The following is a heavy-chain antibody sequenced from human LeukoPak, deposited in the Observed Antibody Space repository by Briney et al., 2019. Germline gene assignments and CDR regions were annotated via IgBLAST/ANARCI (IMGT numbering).Heavy chain of an antibody. D-gene: IGHD6-6*01. V-gene: IGHV4-59*01. J-gene: IGHJ4*02. CDR1: GGSISSYY. CDR2: IYYSGST. CDR3: ARVLSSSSKVFDY. Sequence: SETLSLTCTVSGGSISSYYSSCIRHPPRKGLEWIGYIYYSGSTNYNPSLKSRVTISVDTSKNQFSLKLSSVTAADTAVYYCARVLSSSSKVFDYWGQGTLVTVSS.